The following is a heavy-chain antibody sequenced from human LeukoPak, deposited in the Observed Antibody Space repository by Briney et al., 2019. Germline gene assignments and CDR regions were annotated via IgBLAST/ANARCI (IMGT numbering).Heavy chain of an antibody. J-gene: IGHJ5*02. CDR3: AGYCRSTSCGWFDP. V-gene: IGHV3-30-3*01. CDR2: ISYDGSNK. Sequence: PGGSLRLSCAASGFTFSSYAMHWVRQAPGKGLEWVAVISYDGSNKYYADSVKGRFTISRDNSKNTLYLQMNSLRAEDTAVYYCAGYCRSTSCGWFDPWGQGTLVTVSS. CDR1: GFTFSSYA. D-gene: IGHD2-2*01.